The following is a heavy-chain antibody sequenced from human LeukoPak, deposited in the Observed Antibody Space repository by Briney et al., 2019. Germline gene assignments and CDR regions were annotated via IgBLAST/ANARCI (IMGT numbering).Heavy chain of an antibody. CDR2: LFTGGGRT. V-gene: IGHV3-23*03. J-gene: IGHJ4*02. Sequence: PGGSLRLSCAASGFTFNNYLMSWVRQAPGKGLERGSVLFTGGGRTLYADSVKGRFTISGETSRTTLYLQMNGLRAEDTAVYYCAKECDYSPGHKFDLWGQGTLVTVSS. CDR3: AKECDYSPGHKFDL. D-gene: IGHD3-10*01. CDR1: GFTFNNYL.